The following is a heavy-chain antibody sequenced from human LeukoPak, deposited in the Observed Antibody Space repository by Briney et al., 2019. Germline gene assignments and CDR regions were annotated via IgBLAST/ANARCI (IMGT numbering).Heavy chain of an antibody. J-gene: IGHJ4*02. CDR3: AKDRESGQTDYFDY. CDR2: ISGSGGTT. Sequence: ISGSGGTTYYADSVKGRFTISRDNSKNTLYLQMNSLRAEDTAVYYCAKDRESGQTDYFDYWGQGTLVTVSS. V-gene: IGHV3-23*01. D-gene: IGHD3-3*01.